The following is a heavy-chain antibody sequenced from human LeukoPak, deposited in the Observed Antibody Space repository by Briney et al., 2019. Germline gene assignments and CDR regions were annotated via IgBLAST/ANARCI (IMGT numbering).Heavy chain of an antibody. J-gene: IGHJ6*04. CDR3: ARDSSSPPSHMGDV. Sequence: GASVKVSCKASGYTFTGYYMHWVRQAPGQGLEWMGWINPNSGGTNYAQKFQGRVTMTRDTSISTAYMELSRLRSDDTAVYYCARDSSSPPSHMGDVWGKGTTVTVSS. V-gene: IGHV1-2*02. CDR2: INPNSGGT. D-gene: IGHD2-2*01. CDR1: GYTFTGYY.